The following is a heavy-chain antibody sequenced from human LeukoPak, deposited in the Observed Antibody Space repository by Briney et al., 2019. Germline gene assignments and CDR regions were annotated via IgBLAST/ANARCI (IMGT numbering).Heavy chain of an antibody. J-gene: IGHJ4*02. CDR3: ARPGVGFDY. CDR2: ISYDGSNK. Sequence: GGSLRLSCAASGFTFSSYGMHWVRQAPGKGLEWVAVISYDGSNKYYADSVKGRFTISRDNSKNTLYLQMNSLRTEDTAVYYCARPGVGFDYWGQGALVTVSS. V-gene: IGHV3-30*03. CDR1: GFTFSSYG.